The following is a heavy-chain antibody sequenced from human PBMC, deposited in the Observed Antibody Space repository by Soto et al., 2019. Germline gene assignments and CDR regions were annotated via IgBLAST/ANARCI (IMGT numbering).Heavy chain of an antibody. CDR2: IFYTGTT. D-gene: IGHD1-26*01. CDR1: GYSLTSSYW. Sequence: QVQLLESGPGLVKPSDTLSLTCTVSGYSLTSSYWWGWIRQPPGKGLEWIGYIFYTGTTYYNPSLKTRVTMSIDTSMNHFSLVLSSVTAVDTAVYYCARSVGELLGLDPWGQGTLVTVSS. CDR3: ARSVGELLGLDP. V-gene: IGHV4-28*01. J-gene: IGHJ5*02.